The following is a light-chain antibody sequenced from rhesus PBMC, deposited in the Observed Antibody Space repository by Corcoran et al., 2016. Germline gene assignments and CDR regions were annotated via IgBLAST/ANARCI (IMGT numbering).Light chain of an antibody. J-gene: IGKJ4*01. CDR3: QQYNSRPPT. V-gene: IGKV1-22*01. CDR1: QGISSW. Sequence: DIQMTQSPSSLSASVGDTVTITCRASQGISSWLAWYQQKPGKAPKLLIYKASILQSGVPSRFSGSGSGTDFTLTISSLQSEDFATYYCQQYNSRPPTFGGGTKVELK. CDR2: KAS.